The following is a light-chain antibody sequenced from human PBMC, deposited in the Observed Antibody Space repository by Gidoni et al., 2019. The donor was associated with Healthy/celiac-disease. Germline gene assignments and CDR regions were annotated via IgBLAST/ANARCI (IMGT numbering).Light chain of an antibody. CDR2: DVS. V-gene: IGLV2-14*01. CDR3: SSDTSSSNYV. CDR1: SSDVGSYNY. J-gene: IGLJ1*01. Sequence: QSALTPPASVSGSPVPSITISCTGTSSDVGSYNYVSWYQQHPGKAPKLMIYDVSNRPSGVSNRFSGTKSGNTAFMTIGGHEDEEEADYYCSSDTSSSNYVFGTGTKVTVL.